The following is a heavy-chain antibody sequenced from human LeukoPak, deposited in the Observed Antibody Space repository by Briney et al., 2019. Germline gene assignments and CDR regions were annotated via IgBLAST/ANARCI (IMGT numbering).Heavy chain of an antibody. J-gene: IGHJ4*02. CDR3: ARGSQLVPLSAFDY. CDR1: GYTFTGYY. CDR2: INPNSGGT. D-gene: IGHD6-13*01. Sequence: GASVKVSCKASGYTFTGYYMHWVRQAPGQGLEWMGWINPNSGGTNYAQKFQGRVTMTRDTSISTAYMELSRLRSDDTAVYYCARGSQLVPLSAFDYWGQGTLVTVSS. V-gene: IGHV1-2*02.